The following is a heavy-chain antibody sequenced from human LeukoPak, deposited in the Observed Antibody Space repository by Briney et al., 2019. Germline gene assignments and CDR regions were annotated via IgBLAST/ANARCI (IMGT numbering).Heavy chain of an antibody. V-gene: IGHV3-7*01. J-gene: IGHJ4*01. D-gene: IGHD6-6*01. CDR2: IKEDESET. CDR3: ARYSSSSGGASYYLDY. CDR1: GFTFSNYW. Sequence: GGSLRLSCAASGFTFSNYWMTWVRQAPGKGLEWVANIKEDESETYYADSVQGRFTISRDNAKNILYLQINSLRSEDTAVYYCARYSSSSGGASYYLDYWGHGTLVTVSS.